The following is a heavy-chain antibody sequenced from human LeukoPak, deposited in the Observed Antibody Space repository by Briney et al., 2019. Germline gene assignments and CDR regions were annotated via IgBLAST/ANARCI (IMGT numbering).Heavy chain of an antibody. Sequence: SVKVSCKASGGTFSSYAISWVRQAPAQGLEWMGRIIPIFGTANYAQKFQGRVTITTDESTSTAYMELSSLRSEDTAVYYCAVRTEEGDGPPWVAFDIWGQGTMVTVSS. CDR2: IIPIFGTA. J-gene: IGHJ3*02. V-gene: IGHV1-69*05. D-gene: IGHD5-24*01. CDR3: AVRTEEGDGPPWVAFDI. CDR1: GGTFSSYA.